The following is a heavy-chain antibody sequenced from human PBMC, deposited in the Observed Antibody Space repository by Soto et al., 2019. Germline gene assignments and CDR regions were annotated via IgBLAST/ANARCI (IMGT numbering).Heavy chain of an antibody. D-gene: IGHD1-26*01. V-gene: IGHV4-59*01. CDR3: ARGMGAELTLYYYYYYMDV. CDR1: GGSISSYY. CDR2: IYYIGST. Sequence: ETLSLTCTVSGGSISSYYWSWIRQPPGKGLEWIGYIYYIGSTNYNPSLKSRVTISVDTSKNQFSLKLSSVTAADTAVYYCARGMGAELTLYYYYYYMDVWGKGTTVTVSS. J-gene: IGHJ6*03.